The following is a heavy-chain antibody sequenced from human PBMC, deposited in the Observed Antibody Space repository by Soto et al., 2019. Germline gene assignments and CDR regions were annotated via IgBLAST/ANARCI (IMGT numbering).Heavy chain of an antibody. Sequence: PGGSLRLSCAASGFTSDDYAMHWVRQVPGKGLDWVSGINWNSEIIGYADSVKGRFTISRDTAKNSLYLQMNSLRVEDTAFYYFAKGHATLTSYIDYWAQRVLVTGSS. J-gene: IGHJ4*02. V-gene: IGHV3-9*02. D-gene: IGHD1-26*01. CDR2: INWNSEII. CDR3: AKGHATLTSYIDY. CDR1: GFTSDDYA.